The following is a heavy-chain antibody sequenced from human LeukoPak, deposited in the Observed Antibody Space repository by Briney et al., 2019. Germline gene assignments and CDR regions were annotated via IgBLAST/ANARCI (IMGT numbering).Heavy chain of an antibody. Sequence: PGGSLRLSCAASGFTFSSYGMHWVRQAPGKGLEWVAVIWYDGSNKYYADSVKGRFTISRDNSKNTVYLQMSSLRAEDTAMYYCARRDDHNGRDYWGQGTLVTVSS. CDR1: GFTFSSYG. CDR2: IWYDGSNK. CDR3: ARRDDHNGRDY. D-gene: IGHD5-24*01. V-gene: IGHV3-33*01. J-gene: IGHJ4*02.